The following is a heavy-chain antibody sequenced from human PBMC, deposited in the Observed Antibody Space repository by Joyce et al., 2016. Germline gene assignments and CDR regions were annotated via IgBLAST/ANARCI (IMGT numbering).Heavy chain of an antibody. CDR1: GGSISNGGYY. CDR3: ARDVGGSVGVDY. D-gene: IGHD2-8*01. CDR2: ISDSGSN. J-gene: IGHJ4*02. Sequence: QVQLQESGPGLVKPSQTLSLTCTVSGGSISNGGYYWTWIRQHPGKGLEWIGYISDSGSNYYTPSLKSRVTISVDTSKNQFSLKLNSVTAADTAVYYCARDVGGSVGVDYWGQGTLVTVSS. V-gene: IGHV4-31*03.